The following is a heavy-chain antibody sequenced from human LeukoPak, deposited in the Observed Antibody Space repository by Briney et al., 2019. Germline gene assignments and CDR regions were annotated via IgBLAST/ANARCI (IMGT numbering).Heavy chain of an antibody. J-gene: IGHJ4*02. CDR3: ARDSGSGTYY. D-gene: IGHD6-19*01. CDR2: IYYSGTT. CDR1: GGSISSYY. Sequence: PSETLSPTCTVSGGSISSYYWSWIRQPPGKGLEWIGHIYYSGTTNYNPSLKSRVTISIDTSKNQFSLKLTSVTAADTAVYYCARDSGSGTYYWGQGTLVTVSS. V-gene: IGHV4-59*01.